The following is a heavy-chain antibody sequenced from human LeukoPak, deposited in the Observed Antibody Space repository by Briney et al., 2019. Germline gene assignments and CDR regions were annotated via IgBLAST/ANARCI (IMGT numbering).Heavy chain of an antibody. Sequence: PGGSLRLSCAASGFSFSRYWMSWVRQVPRKGLEWVANIKQDGGEIYYVDSVKGRFTISRDNAKNSLYLQMNSPRAEDTAVYYCARDKGDYDSSGSLFVFGGQGTKVTVSS. CDR1: GFSFSRYW. V-gene: IGHV3-7*03. D-gene: IGHD3-22*01. CDR2: IKQDGGEI. CDR3: ARDKGDYDSSGSLFVF. J-gene: IGHJ4*02.